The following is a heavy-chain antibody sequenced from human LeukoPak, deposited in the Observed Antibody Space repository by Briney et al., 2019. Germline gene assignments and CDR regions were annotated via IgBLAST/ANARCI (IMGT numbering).Heavy chain of an antibody. D-gene: IGHD3-3*01. J-gene: IGHJ3*02. Sequence: GGSLRLSCAASGFTLSTYWMSWVRQAPGKGLEWVANINQDGSEKYHMDSGRFSISRDNAKNTLFLQMNSLRAEDTAVYYCARKLITTKRTLEIWGQGTTVTVSS. CDR1: GFTLSTYW. CDR2: INQDGSEK. CDR3: ARKLITTKRTLEI. V-gene: IGHV3-7*04.